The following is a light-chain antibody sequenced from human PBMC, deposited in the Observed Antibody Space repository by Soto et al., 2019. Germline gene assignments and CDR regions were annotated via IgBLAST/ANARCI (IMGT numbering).Light chain of an antibody. CDR2: GAS. CDR1: QSVSSSY. CDR3: QHYDSLPIT. V-gene: IGKV3-20*01. Sequence: EIVLTQSPGTLSLSPGEIATLSCRASQSVSSSYLAWYQQKPGQPPRLLIYGASSRATGIPDRFSGSGSGTDLTLNISRLEREDFAVFYCQHYDSLPITFGQGTRLETK. J-gene: IGKJ5*01.